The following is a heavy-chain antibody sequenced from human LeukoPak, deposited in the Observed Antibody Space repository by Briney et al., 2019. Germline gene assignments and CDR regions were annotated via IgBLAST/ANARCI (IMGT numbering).Heavy chain of an antibody. CDR1: GYTFTGYY. V-gene: IGHV1-2*02. Sequence: ASVKVSCKASGYTFTGYYMHWVRQAPGQGLEWMGWINPNSGCTNYAQKFQGRVTMTRDTSISTAYMELSRLRSDGTAVYYCARDSPYYYDSSGYYAPYNWFDPWGQGTLVTVSS. J-gene: IGHJ5*02. CDR2: INPNSGCT. D-gene: IGHD3-22*01. CDR3: ARDSPYYYDSSGYYAPYNWFDP.